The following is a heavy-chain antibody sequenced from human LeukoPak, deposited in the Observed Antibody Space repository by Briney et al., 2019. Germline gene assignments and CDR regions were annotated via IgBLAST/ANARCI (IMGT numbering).Heavy chain of an antibody. D-gene: IGHD5-12*01. V-gene: IGHV3-73*01. CDR3: TTQEATPGY. CDR2: IRSKAHNYAT. J-gene: IGHJ4*02. CDR1: GFSFSGSA. Sequence: GGSLKLSCAASGFSFSGSAMHWVRQASGKGLEWVGRIRSKAHNYATAYIALVEGRFTISRDDSENTAYLQVTSLKTEDTAVYYCTTQEATPGYWGQGTLVTVSS.